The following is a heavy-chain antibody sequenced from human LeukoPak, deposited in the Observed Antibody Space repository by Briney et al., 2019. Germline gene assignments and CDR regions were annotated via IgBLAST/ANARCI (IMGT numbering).Heavy chain of an antibody. CDR3: ARTGYSSGWSSTYLDY. D-gene: IGHD6-19*01. CDR1: GGSISSYY. Sequence: SETLSLTCTVSGGSISSYYWSWIRQPPGKGLEWIGYIYYSGSTNYNPSLKSRVTISVDTSKNQFSLKLSSVTAADTAVYYCARTGYSSGWSSTYLDYWGQGTLVTVSS. J-gene: IGHJ4*02. V-gene: IGHV4-59*01. CDR2: IYYSGST.